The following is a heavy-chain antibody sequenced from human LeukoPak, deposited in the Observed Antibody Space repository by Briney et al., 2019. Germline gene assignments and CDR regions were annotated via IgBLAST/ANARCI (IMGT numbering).Heavy chain of an antibody. CDR1: GFTFNSYA. V-gene: IGHV3-33*08. CDR3: ASLEGSSGYYYRGSSFDYYYGMDV. CDR2: IWYDGSNK. Sequence: PGGSLRLSCAASGFTFNSYAMSWVRQAPGKGLEWVAVIWYDGSNKYYADSVKGRFNISRDNSKNTLYLQMNSLRAEDTAVYYCASLEGSSGYYYRGSSFDYYYGMDVWGQGTTVTVSS. D-gene: IGHD3-22*01. J-gene: IGHJ6*02.